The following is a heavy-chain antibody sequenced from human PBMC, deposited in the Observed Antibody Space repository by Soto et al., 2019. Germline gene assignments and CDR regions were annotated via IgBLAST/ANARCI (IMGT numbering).Heavy chain of an antibody. D-gene: IGHD4-17*01. CDR2: THYSGST. CDR3: ARDNGDYVYDY. Sequence: SETLSLTCTVSGASISNYYWTWIRQPPGKGLEWIGYTHYSGSTDYNSYLKSRVTISVDMSKNQVSLKMTSVTAADTAVYYCARDNGDYVYDYWGQGTLVTVS. J-gene: IGHJ4*02. V-gene: IGHV4-59*01. CDR1: GASISNYY.